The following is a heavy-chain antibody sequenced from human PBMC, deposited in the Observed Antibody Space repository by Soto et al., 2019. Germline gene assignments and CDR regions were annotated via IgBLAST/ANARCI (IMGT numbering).Heavy chain of an antibody. CDR2: IYYSGST. J-gene: IGHJ6*02. Sequence: TLSLPCTVSGGSLSSGCYDWSWIRQHPGKGLEWIGYIYYSGSTYYNPSLKIRFTISVDTSKNQFYLKLSAVTGADTAVYYCARDRGCSSTSCLYGMDVWGQGTTVTVSS. D-gene: IGHD2-2*01. CDR1: GGSLSSGCYD. CDR3: ARDRGCSSTSCLYGMDV. V-gene: IGHV4-31*03.